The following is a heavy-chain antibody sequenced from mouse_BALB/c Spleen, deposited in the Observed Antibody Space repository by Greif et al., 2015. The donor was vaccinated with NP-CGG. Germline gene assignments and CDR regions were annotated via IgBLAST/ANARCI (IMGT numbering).Heavy chain of an antibody. Sequence: QVQLKQSGAELVMPGASVKMSCKASGYTFTDYWMHWVKQRPGQGLEWIGAIDTSDSYTSYNQKFKGKATLTVDESSSTAYMQLSSLTSEDSAVYYCAIPRVYYYAMDYWGQGTSVTVSS. V-gene: IGHV1-69*01. CDR1: GYTFTDYW. CDR2: IDTSDSYT. CDR3: AIPRVYYYAMDY. J-gene: IGHJ4*01.